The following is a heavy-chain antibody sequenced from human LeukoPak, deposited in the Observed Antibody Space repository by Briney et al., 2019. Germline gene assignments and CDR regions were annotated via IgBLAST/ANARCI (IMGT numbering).Heavy chain of an antibody. CDR1: GFTFSSYE. CDR2: IKQDGSEK. D-gene: IGHD5-18*01. Sequence: PGGSLRLSCAASGFTFSSYEMTWVRQAPGKGLEWVANIKQDGSEKYYVDSVKGRFTISRDNAKTSLYLQMNSLRAEDTAVYYCARDLSGVTGYTYGRGIDYWGQGTLVTVSS. CDR3: ARDLSGVTGYTYGRGIDY. J-gene: IGHJ4*02. V-gene: IGHV3-7*01.